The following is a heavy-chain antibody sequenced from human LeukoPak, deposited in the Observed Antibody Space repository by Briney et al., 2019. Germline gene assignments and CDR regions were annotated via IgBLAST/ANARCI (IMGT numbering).Heavy chain of an antibody. Sequence: GGSLRLSCAASGFTFSSYAMSWVRQAPGKGLEWVSAISGSGGSTYYADSVKGRFTISRDNSKNTLYLQMNGLRAEDTAVYYCAKFPDDFWSGYYPSYYYYMDVWGKGTTVTVSS. CDR1: GFTFSSYA. D-gene: IGHD3-3*01. CDR3: AKFPDDFWSGYYPSYYYYMDV. V-gene: IGHV3-23*01. J-gene: IGHJ6*03. CDR2: ISGSGGST.